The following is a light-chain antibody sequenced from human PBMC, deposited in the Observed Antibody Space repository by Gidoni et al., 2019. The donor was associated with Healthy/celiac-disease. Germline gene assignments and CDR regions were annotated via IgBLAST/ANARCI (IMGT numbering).Light chain of an antibody. Sequence: QSVLTQPPSAAGTPGQRVTSSCSGSSSNIGSNTVNWYKQLPGTAPKLLIYSNNHRPSGVPDRFSGSKSVTSVSLAISGLQSEDEADYYCAAWDDSLRVVFGGGTKLTVL. CDR2: SNN. V-gene: IGLV1-44*01. CDR3: AAWDDSLRVV. CDR1: SSNIGSNT. J-gene: IGLJ2*01.